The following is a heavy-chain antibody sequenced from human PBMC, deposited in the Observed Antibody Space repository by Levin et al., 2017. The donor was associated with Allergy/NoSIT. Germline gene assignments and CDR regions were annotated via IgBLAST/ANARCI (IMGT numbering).Heavy chain of an antibody. CDR1: GFTFSKYS. V-gene: IGHV3-21*01. CDR2: VSSSGAYK. D-gene: IGHD6-19*01. J-gene: IGHJ4*02. CDR3: AREIRADTSGWYPYYFDY. Sequence: LSLTCAASGFTFSKYSMNWVRQAPGKGLEWVSSVSSSGAYKFYADSVKGRFTISRDNAKNSLYLQMDSLRAEDAAVYYCAREIRADTSGWYPYYFDYWGQGTLVTGSS.